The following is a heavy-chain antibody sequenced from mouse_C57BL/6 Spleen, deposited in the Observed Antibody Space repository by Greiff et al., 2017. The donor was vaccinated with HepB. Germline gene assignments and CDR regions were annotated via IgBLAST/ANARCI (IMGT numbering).Heavy chain of an antibody. CDR1: GYTFTDYE. CDR3: TRSDGSSPYYAMDY. D-gene: IGHD1-1*01. V-gene: IGHV1-15*01. Sequence: QVQLQQSGAELVRPGASVTLSCKASGYTFTDYEMHWVKQTPVHGLEWIGAIDPETGGTAYNQKFKGKAILTADKSSSTAYMELRSLTSEDSAGYYCTRSDGSSPYYAMDYWGQGTSVTVSS. J-gene: IGHJ4*01. CDR2: IDPETGGT.